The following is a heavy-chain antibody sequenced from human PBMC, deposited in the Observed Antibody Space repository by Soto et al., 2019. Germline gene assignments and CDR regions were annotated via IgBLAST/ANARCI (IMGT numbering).Heavy chain of an antibody. CDR2: ISSSSSYI. CDR1: GFTFSSYS. J-gene: IGHJ4*02. V-gene: IGHV3-21*01. D-gene: IGHD3-9*01. Sequence: EVQLVESGGGLVKPGGSLRLSCAASGFTFSSYSMNWVRQAPGKGLEWVSSISSSSSYIYYADSVKGRFTISRDNAKNSLYLQMNSLRAEDTAVYYCARSKVLRYFDWLSRNLLYYFDYWGQGTLVTVSS. CDR3: ARSKVLRYFDWLSRNLLYYFDY.